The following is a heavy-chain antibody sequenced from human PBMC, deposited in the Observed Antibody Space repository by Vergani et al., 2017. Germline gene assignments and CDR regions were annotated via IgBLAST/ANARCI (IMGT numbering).Heavy chain of an antibody. V-gene: IGHV3-7*03. D-gene: IGHD2-15*01. Sequence: EVQLVESGGGLVQPGGSLRLSCAASGFTFSIYWMSWVRQAPGKGLEWVANIKQDGNEKYYVDSVKGRFTISRDNAKNSLYLQMNSLRAEDTAVYYCAASEDHGYWGQGTLVTVSS. CDR2: IKQDGNEK. J-gene: IGHJ4*02. CDR1: GFTFSIYW. CDR3: AASEDHGY.